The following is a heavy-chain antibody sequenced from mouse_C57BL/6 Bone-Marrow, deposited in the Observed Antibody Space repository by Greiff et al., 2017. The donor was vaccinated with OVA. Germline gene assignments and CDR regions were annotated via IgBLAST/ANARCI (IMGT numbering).Heavy chain of an antibody. Sequence: EVMLVESGGGLVQPGGSMKLSCAASGFTFSDAWMDWVRQSPEKGLEWVAEIRNKANNHATYYAESVKGRFTISRDDSTSSVSLQMNSLRAEDSGIYSCTRLGRGCYFDYWGQGTTLTVSS. CDR1: GFTFSDAW. D-gene: IGHD4-1*01. J-gene: IGHJ2*01. CDR2: IRNKANNHAT. V-gene: IGHV6-6*01. CDR3: TRLGRGCYFDY.